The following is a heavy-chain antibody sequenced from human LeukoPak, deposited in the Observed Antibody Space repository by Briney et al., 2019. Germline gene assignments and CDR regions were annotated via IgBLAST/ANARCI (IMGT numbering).Heavy chain of an antibody. Sequence: SETLSLTCTVSGGSISSSGYYWGWIRQPPGKGLEWIGSISSGGSTHYIPSLKSRVTISVDTSKNQFSLKLSSVTAADTAVNYCARRSYDGSGYYYVDYWGQGTLVTVSS. D-gene: IGHD3-22*01. CDR2: ISSGGST. CDR1: GGSISSSGYY. J-gene: IGHJ4*02. CDR3: ARRSYDGSGYYYVDY. V-gene: IGHV4-39*01.